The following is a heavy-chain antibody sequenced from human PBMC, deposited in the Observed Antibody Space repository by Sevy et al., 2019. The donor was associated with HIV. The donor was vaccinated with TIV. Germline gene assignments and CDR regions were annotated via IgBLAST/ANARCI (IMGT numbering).Heavy chain of an antibody. D-gene: IGHD3-10*01. V-gene: IGHV3-30*02. CDR1: GFIFSSFG. CDR2: IRYDGSTK. Sequence: GESLKISCAASGFIFSSFGMHWVRQAPGKGLEWVTFIRYDGSTKYYVESVKGRFTISRDNSKNILYLQMNSLRPEDTAVYYCAKGLGMVQGALLSDDVWGQGTMVTVSS. J-gene: IGHJ3*01. CDR3: AKGLGMVQGALLSDDV.